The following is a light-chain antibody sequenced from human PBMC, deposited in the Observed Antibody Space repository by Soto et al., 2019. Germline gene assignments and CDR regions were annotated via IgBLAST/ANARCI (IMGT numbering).Light chain of an antibody. CDR1: SSDFGDHKS. J-gene: IGLJ2*01. V-gene: IGLV2-14*01. CDR2: EVN. CDR3: SSSTDTSIL. Sequence: SALTXAASVSGSPGQSITISCTGASSDFGDHKSVSWYQHHPGKAPKLIIYEVNYRPSGVSSRFSGSRSGNTASLTISGLQAEDEAHYYCSSSTDTSILFGGGTQLTVL.